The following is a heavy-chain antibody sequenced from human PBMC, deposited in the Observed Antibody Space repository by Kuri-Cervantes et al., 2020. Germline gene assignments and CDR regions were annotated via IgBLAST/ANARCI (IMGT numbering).Heavy chain of an antibody. CDR2: ISYDGSSK. D-gene: IGHD3-10*01. CDR3: ARDKPYGSGTGNWFDP. V-gene: IGHV3-30-3*01. J-gene: IGHJ5*02. CDR1: GFTFGSFA. Sequence: GGSLRLSCAASGFTFGSFAMHWVRQAPGKGLEWVAVISYDGSSKYDADSVKGRFTISRDNSKNTLYLQMNSLRAEDTAVYYCARDKPYGSGTGNWFDPWGQGTLVTVSS.